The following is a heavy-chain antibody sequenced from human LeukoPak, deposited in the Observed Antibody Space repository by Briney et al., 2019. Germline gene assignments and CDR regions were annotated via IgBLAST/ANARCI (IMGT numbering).Heavy chain of an antibody. V-gene: IGHV1-18*01. CDR1: GYTFTSYG. Sequence: ASVKVSCKASGYTFTSYGISWVRQAPGQGLEWMGWISAYNGNTNYAQKLQGRVTMTTDTSTSTAYMELRSLRSGDTAVHYCVSDLPYYDFWSGYYPSDYWGQGTLVTVSS. CDR2: ISAYNGNT. J-gene: IGHJ4*02. D-gene: IGHD3-3*01. CDR3: VSDLPYYDFWSGYYPSDY.